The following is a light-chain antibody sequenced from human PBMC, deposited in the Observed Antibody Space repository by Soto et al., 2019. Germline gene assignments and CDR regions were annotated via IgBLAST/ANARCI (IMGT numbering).Light chain of an antibody. CDR3: QQAFSAEWT. V-gene: IGKV1-39*01. CDR2: TSF. CDR1: QSIGTF. Sequence: SQRTQSPSSLSASVGDRVSITCRASQSIGTFLNWYQQKPGEAPNLLIHTSFSLYSGVPSRFSGSGSGTDFTLTISSLQPEDFATYFCQQAFSAEWTFGQGTKVDIK. J-gene: IGKJ1*01.